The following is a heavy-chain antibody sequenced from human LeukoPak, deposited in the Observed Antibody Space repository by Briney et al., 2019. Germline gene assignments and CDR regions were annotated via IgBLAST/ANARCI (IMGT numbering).Heavy chain of an antibody. CDR3: AKGVIYCSGGNCYFGTFDI. V-gene: IGHV3-23*01. CDR1: GFTFSSYT. J-gene: IGHJ3*02. D-gene: IGHD2-15*01. Sequence: GGSLRLSCAASGFTFSSYTMSWVRQAPGKGLEWVSAISGGGGSTYYADSVKGRFTISRDNSKNTLYLQMNSRRAEDTAVYYCAKGVIYCSGGNCYFGTFDIWGQGTMVTVSS. CDR2: ISGGGGST.